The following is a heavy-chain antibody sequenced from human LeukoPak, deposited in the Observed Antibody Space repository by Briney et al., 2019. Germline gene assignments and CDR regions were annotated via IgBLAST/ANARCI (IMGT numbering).Heavy chain of an antibody. V-gene: IGHV4-59*01. CDR1: GDSISSYY. J-gene: IGHJ6*02. CDR3: ARLAVEGYYYYGMDV. CDR2: IYYSGST. Sequence: SETLSLTCSVSGDSISSYYWSWIRQPPGKGMEWIGFIYYSGSTHYNPSLKSRVTISVDTSKNQFSLKLSSVTAADTAVYYCARLAVEGYYYYGMDVWGQGTTVTVSS.